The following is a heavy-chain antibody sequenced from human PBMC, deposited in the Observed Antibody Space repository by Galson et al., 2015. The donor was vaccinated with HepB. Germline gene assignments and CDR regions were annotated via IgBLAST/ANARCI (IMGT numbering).Heavy chain of an antibody. CDR1: GFSFSSNW. V-gene: IGHV3-7*03. D-gene: IGHD2-15*01. Sequence: SLRLSCAASGFSFSSNWMSWVRQAPGKGLEWVANINQDGSEKYYVDSVKGRFTVSRDNAKNSLYLQVNSLRAEATAVYYCARWGCSGDSANIDYWGKGSLVAVSS. CDR2: INQDGSEK. CDR3: ARWGCSGDSANIDY. J-gene: IGHJ4*02.